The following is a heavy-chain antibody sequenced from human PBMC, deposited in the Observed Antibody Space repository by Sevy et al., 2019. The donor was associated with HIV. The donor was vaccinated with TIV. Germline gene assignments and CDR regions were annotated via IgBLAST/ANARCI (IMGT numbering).Heavy chain of an antibody. CDR1: GGSISSYY. J-gene: IGHJ3*02. Sequence: SETLSLTCTVSGGSISSYYWSWIRQPPGKGLEWIGYIYYSGSTNYNPSLKSRVTISVDTSKNQFSLKLSSVTAADTAVYYCVRDRSCGGDCYSTKANDAFDIWGQGTMVTVSS. CDR3: VRDRSCGGDCYSTKANDAFDI. CDR2: IYYSGST. D-gene: IGHD2-21*02. V-gene: IGHV4-59*01.